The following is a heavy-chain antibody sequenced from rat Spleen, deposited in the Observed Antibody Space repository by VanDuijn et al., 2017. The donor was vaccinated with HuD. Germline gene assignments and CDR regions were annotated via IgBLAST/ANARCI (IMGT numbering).Heavy chain of an antibody. D-gene: IGHD1-7*01. V-gene: IGHV5-29*01. J-gene: IGHJ1*01. CDR2: VSSDGSRT. Sequence: EVQLVESGGGLVQPGRSLKLSCAASGFTFSDHGMAWVRQAPTKGLEWVATVSSDGSRTYYRDSVKGRFTLSRDNAQNTLYLQMDSLRSEDTATYYCTRHPSYYGFDSYWYFDFWGPGTMVTVSS. CDR1: GFTFSDHG. CDR3: TRHPSYYGFDSYWYFDF.